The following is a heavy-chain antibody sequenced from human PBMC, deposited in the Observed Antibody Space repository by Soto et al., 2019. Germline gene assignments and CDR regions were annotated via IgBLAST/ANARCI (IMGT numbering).Heavy chain of an antibody. CDR1: GGSISSGGYY. J-gene: IGHJ5*02. V-gene: IGHV4-61*08. CDR2: IYYSGST. D-gene: IGHD6-13*01. Sequence: SETLSLTCAVSGGSISSGGYYWSWIRQPPGKGLEWIGYIYYSGSTNYNPSLKSRVTISVDTSKNQFSLKLSSVTAADTAVYYCERDSSSLLSFDPWGQGTLVTVSS. CDR3: ERDSSSLLSFDP.